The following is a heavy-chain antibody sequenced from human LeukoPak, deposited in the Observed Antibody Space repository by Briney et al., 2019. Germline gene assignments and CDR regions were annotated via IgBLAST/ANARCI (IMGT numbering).Heavy chain of an antibody. D-gene: IGHD5-18*01. J-gene: IGHJ4*02. Sequence: SETLSLTCAVYGGSFSGYYWSWIRQPPGKGLEWIGEINHSGSTNYNPSLKSRVIISVDTSKNQFSLKLSSVTAADTAVYYCARGLGGYSYGYVNFSDDYWGQGTLVTVSS. CDR1: GGSFSGYY. CDR2: INHSGST. CDR3: ARGLGGYSYGYVNFSDDY. V-gene: IGHV4-34*01.